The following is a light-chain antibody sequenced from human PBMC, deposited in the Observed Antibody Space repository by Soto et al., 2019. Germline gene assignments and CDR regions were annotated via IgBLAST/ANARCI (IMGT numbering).Light chain of an antibody. V-gene: IGKV1-9*01. CDR2: SAS. CDR1: QDIRNF. Sequence: DIRLTQSPSLLSASLGDRVTITCRASQDIRNFLAWYQQHPGTAPKLLIYSASSPHSGVSSRFSAAGSGTEFTLTITSLQPEDSATYFCQYLNTFSPITFGGGTNVEI. J-gene: IGKJ4*01. CDR3: QYLNTFSPIT.